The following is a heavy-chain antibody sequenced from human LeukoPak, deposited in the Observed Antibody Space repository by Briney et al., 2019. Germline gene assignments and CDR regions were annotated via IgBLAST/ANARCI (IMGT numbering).Heavy chain of an antibody. Sequence: SQTLSLTCAISGDSVSSNSAAWNWIRQSPSRGLEWLGRTYYRSKWYSDYALSVIGRITFNPDTSKNQFSLHLNSVTPEDTAVYYCAREGPNSFDYWGQGTLVTVSP. J-gene: IGHJ4*02. CDR2: TYYRSKWYS. CDR1: GDSVSSNSAA. D-gene: IGHD1-1*01. CDR3: AREGPNSFDY. V-gene: IGHV6-1*01.